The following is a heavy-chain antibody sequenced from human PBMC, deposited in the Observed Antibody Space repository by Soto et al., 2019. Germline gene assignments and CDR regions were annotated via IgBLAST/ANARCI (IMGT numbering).Heavy chain of an antibody. V-gene: IGHV3-30*03. J-gene: IGHJ6*02. CDR1: GFTFRTSA. CDR3: AREDVAGRPPPYYYNGLDV. CDR2: ISYDGSLK. Sequence: QPGGSLRLSCAASGFTFRTSAMHWVRQAPGKGLEWVAFISYDGSLKYYADSVKGRFSISRDNSNNTLHLQMNSLRPEDTAVYYCAREDVAGRPPPYYYNGLDVWGRGTTVTVSS. D-gene: IGHD6-6*01.